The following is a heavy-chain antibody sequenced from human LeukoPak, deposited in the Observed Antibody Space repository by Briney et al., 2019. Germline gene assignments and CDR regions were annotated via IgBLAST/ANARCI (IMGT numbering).Heavy chain of an antibody. V-gene: IGHV3-48*01. CDR3: ARLHNNYGYHDFFDY. CDR2: ISSSPSTI. Sequence: PGGSLRLSCAASGFTFSTYSINWVRQAPGKGLEWASYISSSPSTIYYADSVKGRFTISRDNAKNSLYLQMNSLRAEDTAVYYCARLHNNYGYHDFFDYWGQGTLVTVSS. D-gene: IGHD5-18*01. CDR1: GFTFSTYS. J-gene: IGHJ4*02.